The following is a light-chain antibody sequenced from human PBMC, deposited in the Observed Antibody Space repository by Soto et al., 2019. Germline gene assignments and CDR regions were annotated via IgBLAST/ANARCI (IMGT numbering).Light chain of an antibody. J-gene: IGKJ5*01. V-gene: IGKV1-12*01. Sequence: DIQMTQSPSSVSASVRDKVTITCRASQDVSTWLAWYQQRPGKAPQLLIFAASTLQSGVPSRFSGSGSGTHFTLTISNLQPEDFSTYFCQQSSTFPVTCGQGTRLEIK. CDR1: QDVSTW. CDR3: QQSSTFPVT. CDR2: AAS.